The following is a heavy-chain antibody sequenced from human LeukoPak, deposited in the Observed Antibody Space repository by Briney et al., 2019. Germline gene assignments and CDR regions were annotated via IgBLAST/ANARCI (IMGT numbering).Heavy chain of an antibody. J-gene: IGHJ4*02. CDR3: ASPGAAADGTYY. D-gene: IGHD6-13*01. CDR1: GYTFTTYY. V-gene: IGHV1-46*01. CDR2: INPSGGIT. Sequence: ASVKVSCKASGYTFTTYYMHWVRQAPGQGLEWMGIINPSGGITSYAQKFQGRVTMTRDTSTSTIYTELSSLRSEDTAVYYCASPGAAADGTYYWGQGTLVTVSS.